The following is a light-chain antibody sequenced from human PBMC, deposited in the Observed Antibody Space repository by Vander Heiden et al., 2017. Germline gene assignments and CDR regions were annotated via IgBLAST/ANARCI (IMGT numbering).Light chain of an antibody. CDR1: RDIDTF. CDR3: QQTRSGPYT. CDR2: SAS. J-gene: IGKJ2*01. V-gene: IGKV1-39*01. Sequence: DIQMTQSPSSLSASVGDTVTITCRAGRDIDTFFNWYQQKPGLAPKLLIYSASNLLDGVPSRFSGSGSGTYFTLTISSLQREDFGTYFCQQTRSGPYTCGQGTKVDIK.